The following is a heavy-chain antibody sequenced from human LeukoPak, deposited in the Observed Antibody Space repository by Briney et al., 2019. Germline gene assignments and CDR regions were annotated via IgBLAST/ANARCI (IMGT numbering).Heavy chain of an antibody. CDR1: GGSISSYY. CDR3: ARDRSPLSENWFDP. CDR2: IYYSGST. J-gene: IGHJ5*02. V-gene: IGHV4-59*01. Sequence: SETLSLTCTVPGGSISSYYWSWIRQPPGKGLEWIGYIYYSGSTNYNPSLKSRVTISVDTSKNQFSLKLSSVTAADTAVCYCARDRSPLSENWFDPWGQGTLVTVSS. D-gene: IGHD1-14*01.